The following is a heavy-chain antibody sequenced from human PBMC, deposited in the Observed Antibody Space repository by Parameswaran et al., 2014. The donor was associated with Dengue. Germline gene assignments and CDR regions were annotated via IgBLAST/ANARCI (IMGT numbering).Heavy chain of an antibody. Sequence: SWVRQAPGQGLEWMGRIIPILGIANYAQKFQGRVTITADKSTSAAYMELSSLRSEDTAVYYCARATIFGVVTTFDYWGQGTLVTVSS. CDR3: ARATIFGVVTTFDY. V-gene: IGHV1-69*04. D-gene: IGHD3-3*01. J-gene: IGHJ4*02. CDR2: IIPILGIA.